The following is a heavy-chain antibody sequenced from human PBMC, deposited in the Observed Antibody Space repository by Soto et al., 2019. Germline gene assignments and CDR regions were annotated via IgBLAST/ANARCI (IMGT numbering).Heavy chain of an antibody. CDR2: ISAYNGNT. CDR1: GYTFTSYG. CDR3: ARASRGNSRAPSPDY. V-gene: IGHV1-18*04. D-gene: IGHD2-21*02. J-gene: IGHJ4*02. Sequence: QVQLVQSGAEVKKPGASVKVSCKASGYTFTSYGISWVRQAPGQGLEWMGWISAYNGNTNYAQKLQGRVTMTTDTSTNTAYMELRSLRSDDTAVYYCARASRGNSRAPSPDYWGQGTLVTVSS.